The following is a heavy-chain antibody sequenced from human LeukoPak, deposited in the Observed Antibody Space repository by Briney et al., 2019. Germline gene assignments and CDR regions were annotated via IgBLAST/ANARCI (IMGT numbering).Heavy chain of an antibody. D-gene: IGHD1-26*01. V-gene: IGHV3-23*01. CDR3: AKPVGATQALRADYFDY. J-gene: IGHJ4*02. CDR1: GFTFSSYA. Sequence: GGSLRLSCAASGFTFSSYAMSWVRQAPGKGLEWASAISGSGGSTYYADSVKGRFTISRDNSKNTLYLQMNSLRAEDTAVYYCAKPVGATQALRADYFDYWGQGTLVTVSS. CDR2: ISGSGGST.